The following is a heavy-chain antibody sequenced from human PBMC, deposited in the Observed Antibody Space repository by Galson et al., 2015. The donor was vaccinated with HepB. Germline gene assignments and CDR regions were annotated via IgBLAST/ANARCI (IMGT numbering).Heavy chain of an antibody. CDR2: INHSGST. CDR3: ARTGEEQQLYGY. V-gene: IGHV4-34*01. Sequence: ETLSLTCAVYGGSFSGYYWSWIRQPPGKGLEWIGEINHSGSTNYNPSLKSRVTISVDTSKNQFSLKLSSVTAADTAVYYCARTGEEQQLYGYWGQGTLVTVSS. D-gene: IGHD6-13*01. CDR1: GGSFSGYY. J-gene: IGHJ4*02.